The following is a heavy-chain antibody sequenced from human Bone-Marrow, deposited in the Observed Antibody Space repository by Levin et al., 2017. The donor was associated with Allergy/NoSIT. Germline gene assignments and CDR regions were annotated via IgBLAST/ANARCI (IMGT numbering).Heavy chain of an antibody. CDR2: IYYSGST. V-gene: IGHV4-39*07. CDR1: GGSISSSSYY. J-gene: IGHJ3*02. Sequence: PSETLSLTCTVSGGSISSSSYYWGWIRQPPGKGLEWIGSIYYSGSTYYNPSLKSRVTISVDTSKNQFSLKLSSVTAADTAVYYCARDRGYGDRNDAFDIWGQGTMVTVSS. CDR3: ARDRGYGDRNDAFDI. D-gene: IGHD4-17*01.